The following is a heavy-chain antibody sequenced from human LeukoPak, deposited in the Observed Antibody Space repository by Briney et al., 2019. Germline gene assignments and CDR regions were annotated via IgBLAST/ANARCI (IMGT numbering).Heavy chain of an antibody. V-gene: IGHV1-2*02. CDR3: ARGTTMIVVVITEWGAFDI. CDR1: GYTFTGYY. D-gene: IGHD3-22*01. J-gene: IGHJ3*02. CDR2: INPNSGGT. Sequence: AASVKVSCKASGYTFTGYYMHWVRQAPGQGLEWMGWINPNSGGTNYAQKFQGRVTMTRDTSISTAYMELSGLRSDDTAVYYCARGTTMIVVVITEWGAFDIWGQGTMVTVSS.